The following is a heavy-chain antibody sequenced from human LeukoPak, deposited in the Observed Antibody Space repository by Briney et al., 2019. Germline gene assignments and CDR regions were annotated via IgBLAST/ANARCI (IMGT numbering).Heavy chain of an antibody. D-gene: IGHD6-13*01. CDR3: VKLRSGTIAAGNY. CDR2: IKADGTTT. Sequence: GGSLRLSCAASGFSFSNYWMQWVRQVPGKGLVWVSRIKADGTTTTYADSVEGRFTISRDDSKNTLYLQMDSLRAEDTAVYYCVKLRSGTIAAGNYWGQGTLVTVSS. J-gene: IGHJ4*02. CDR1: GFSFSNYW. V-gene: IGHV3-74*03.